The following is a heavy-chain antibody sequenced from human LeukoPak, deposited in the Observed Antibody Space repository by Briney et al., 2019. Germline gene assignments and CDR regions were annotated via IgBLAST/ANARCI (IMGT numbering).Heavy chain of an antibody. V-gene: IGHV1-3*01. J-gene: IGHJ3*01. CDR1: GYTFTSYA. CDR3: ARESWHYGTDAFDV. Sequence: GASVKVSCKASGYTFTSYAMHWVRQAPGQRLEWMGWINAGNGNTKYPQKFQGRVTITRDTSASTAYMELSSLRSEDTAVFYCARESWHYGTDAFDVWGQGTMVTVSS. CDR2: INAGNGNT. D-gene: IGHD1-7*01.